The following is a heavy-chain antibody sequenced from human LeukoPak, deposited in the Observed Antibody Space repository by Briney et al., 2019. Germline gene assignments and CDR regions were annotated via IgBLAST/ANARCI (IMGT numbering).Heavy chain of an antibody. CDR3: ARNQRRLDY. CDR2: IKQDGSEK. D-gene: IGHD1-14*01. Sequence: PGGSLRLSCAASGSTFSSYWMSWVRQAPGKGLEWVANIKQDGSEKYYVDSVKGRFTISRDNAKNSLYLQVNSLRAEDTAVYYCARNQRRLDYWGQGTLVTVSS. J-gene: IGHJ4*02. V-gene: IGHV3-7*01. CDR1: GSTFSSYW.